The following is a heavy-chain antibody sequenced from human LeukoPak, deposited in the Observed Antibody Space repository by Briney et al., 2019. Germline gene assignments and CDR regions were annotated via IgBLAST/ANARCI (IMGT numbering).Heavy chain of an antibody. CDR3: ARHGPPMSPIDY. V-gene: IGHV4-34*01. Sequence: PSETLSLTCAVYGGSFSGYYWSWIRQPPGKGLEWIGEINHSGSTNYNPSLKSRVSISVDTPKNQFSLKLSSVTAADTAVYYCARHGPPMSPIDYWGQGILVSVSS. J-gene: IGHJ4*02. D-gene: IGHD3-22*01. CDR1: GGSFSGYY. CDR2: INHSGST.